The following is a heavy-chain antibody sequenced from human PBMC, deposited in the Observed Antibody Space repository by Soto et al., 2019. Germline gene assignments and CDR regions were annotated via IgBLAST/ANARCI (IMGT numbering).Heavy chain of an antibody. J-gene: IGHJ1*01. CDR1: GFTFSSYA. Sequence: GGSLRLSCAASGFTFSSYAMRWVRQAPGKGLEWVSAISGSGSSTYYADSVKGRFTISRDNSKNTLYLQMNSLRAEDTAVYYCAKVPLGGYNCSTLYWFQHWGQGTLVTVSS. D-gene: IGHD1-20*01. CDR3: AKVPLGGYNCSTLYWFQH. CDR2: ISGSGSST. V-gene: IGHV3-23*01.